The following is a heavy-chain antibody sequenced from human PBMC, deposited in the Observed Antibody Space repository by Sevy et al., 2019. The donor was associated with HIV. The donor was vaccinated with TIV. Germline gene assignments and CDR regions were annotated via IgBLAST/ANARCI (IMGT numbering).Heavy chain of an antibody. J-gene: IGHJ6*02. D-gene: IGHD2-2*02. CDR2: ISWNSGSI. CDR3: AKDSGRDIVVVPAAIRGYYYYYYGMDV. Sequence: GGSLRLSCAASGFTFDDYAMHWVRQAPGKGLEWVSGISWNSGSIGYADSVKGRFTFSRDNAKNSLYLQMNSLRAEDTALYYCAKDSGRDIVVVPAAIRGYYYYYYGMDVWGQGTTVTVSS. CDR1: GFTFDDYA. V-gene: IGHV3-9*01.